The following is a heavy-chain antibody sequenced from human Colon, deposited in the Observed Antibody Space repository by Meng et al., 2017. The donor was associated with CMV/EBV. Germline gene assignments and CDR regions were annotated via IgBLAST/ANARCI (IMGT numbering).Heavy chain of an antibody. Sequence: QLQLQEAGPGLVRPSEPLSLPCTVSGGSISSSSYYWAWIRQPPGKGLEWIGSIFYTGTTYYKPSLKSRVTISVDTSKNQFSLKLSSVTAADTAVYYCIRETTGSSSSYWGQGTLVTVSS. CDR1: GGSISSSSYY. V-gene: IGHV4-39*07. CDR3: IRETTGSSSSY. J-gene: IGHJ4*02. D-gene: IGHD6-6*01. CDR2: IFYTGTT.